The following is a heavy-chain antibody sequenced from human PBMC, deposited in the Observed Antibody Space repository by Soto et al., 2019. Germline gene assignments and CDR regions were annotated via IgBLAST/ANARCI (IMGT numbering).Heavy chain of an antibody. CDR1: GGTFSRNA. CDR2: IIPILGTT. D-gene: IGHD3-16*01. V-gene: IGHV1-69*10. Sequence: SVKVSCKASGGTFSRNAISWVRQAPGQGLEWMGGIIPILGTTSYVQKFQGRVTITADKSTSTVYMELTSLRSEDTAVYYCAREGGVPALYYFDYWGQGTLVTVSS. J-gene: IGHJ4*02. CDR3: AREGGVPALYYFDY.